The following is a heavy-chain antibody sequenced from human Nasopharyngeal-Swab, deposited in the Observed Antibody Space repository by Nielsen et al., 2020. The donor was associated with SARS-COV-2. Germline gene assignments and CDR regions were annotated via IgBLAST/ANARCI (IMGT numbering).Heavy chain of an antibody. Sequence: GGSLRLSCAASGFPFSSYAMSWVRQAPGKGLEWVSAISGSGGSTSYADPVKGRFTISRDNSKNTLYLQMNSLRAEDTAVYYCAKAVAPSNSWGQGTLVTVSS. D-gene: IGHD2-15*01. CDR3: AKAVAPSNS. V-gene: IGHV3-23*01. J-gene: IGHJ4*02. CDR2: ISGSGGST. CDR1: GFPFSSYA.